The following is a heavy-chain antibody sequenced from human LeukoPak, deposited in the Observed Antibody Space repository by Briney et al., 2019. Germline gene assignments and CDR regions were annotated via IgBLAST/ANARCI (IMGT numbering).Heavy chain of an antibody. D-gene: IGHD1-26*01. CDR1: GFTFSSYA. Sequence: GGSLRLSCAASGFTFSSYAMSWVRQAPGKGLEWVSAISGSGGSTYYADSVKGRFTISGDNSKNTLYLQMNSLRAEDTAVYYCAKDNLSYGGSFHFDFWGQGTLVTVSS. J-gene: IGHJ4*02. CDR2: ISGSGGST. CDR3: AKDNLSYGGSFHFDF. V-gene: IGHV3-23*01.